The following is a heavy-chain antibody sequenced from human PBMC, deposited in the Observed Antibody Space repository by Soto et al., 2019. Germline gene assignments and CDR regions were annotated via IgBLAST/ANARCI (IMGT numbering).Heavy chain of an antibody. CDR1: GFTFSNYD. Sequence: EVQLLESGGGLVQPGGSLRLSCAASGFTFSNYDMSWVRQAPGKGLEWVSAVSESGRSTYYADSVKGRFTISRDNSKNTLYLHMNSLRAEHTAVYFCAKDRRGVMDVWGQGTTVTVSS. V-gene: IGHV3-23*01. CDR2: VSESGRST. D-gene: IGHD3-10*01. J-gene: IGHJ6*02. CDR3: AKDRRGVMDV.